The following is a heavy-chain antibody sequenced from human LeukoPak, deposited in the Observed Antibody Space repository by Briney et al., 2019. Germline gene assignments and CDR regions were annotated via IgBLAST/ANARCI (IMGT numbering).Heavy chain of an antibody. D-gene: IGHD3-10*01. CDR3: ARGQKYLWSHKDY. CDR1: GFTFSSYN. J-gene: IGHJ4*02. CDR2: IGGTGNYI. V-gene: IGHV3-21*01. Sequence: RAGGSLRLFCAASGFTFSSYNMNWVRQAPGKGLEWVSSIGGTGNYIFYADSVKGRFTISRDNAKNSLYLQMNSLRAEDTAVYYCARGQKYLWSHKDYWGQGTLVTVSS.